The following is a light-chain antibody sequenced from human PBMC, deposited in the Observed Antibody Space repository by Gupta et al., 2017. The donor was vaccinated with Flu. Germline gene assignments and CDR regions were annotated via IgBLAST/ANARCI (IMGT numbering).Light chain of an antibody. Sequence: VGGCNTVSWYQQHSGTAPNIMIYDVINRPSGISNHFSGSTYGNTTSLTISALQADDEADYYYSSYTSGSALLVAFGGGTKLTVL. V-gene: IGLV2-14*04. CDR3: SSYTSGSALLVA. J-gene: IGLJ2*01. CDR2: DVI. CDR1: VGGCNT.